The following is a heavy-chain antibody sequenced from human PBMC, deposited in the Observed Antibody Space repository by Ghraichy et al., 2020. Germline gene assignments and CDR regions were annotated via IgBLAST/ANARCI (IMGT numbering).Heavy chain of an antibody. J-gene: IGHJ4*02. CDR2: LSGGGDTT. V-gene: IGHV3-23*01. CDR1: GFTFAGYG. Sequence: GGSLRLSCAASGFTFAGYGMSWVRQAPGKGPEWVSVLSGGGDTTFYADSVKGRFTISRDNSRNIVYLEMNSLRAEDTAIYYCAKNSGDSSYSGPQYWGRGTLVTVSS. D-gene: IGHD2-15*01. CDR3: AKNSGDSSYSGPQY.